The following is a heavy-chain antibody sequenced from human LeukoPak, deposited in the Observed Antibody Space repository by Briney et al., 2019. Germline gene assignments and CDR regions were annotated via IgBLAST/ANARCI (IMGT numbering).Heavy chain of an antibody. Sequence: SETLSLTCTVSGGPISSYYWSWIRQPAGKGLESIGHISTSGGTNYNPSLKSRVTMSVDTSKNQFSLKLSSVTAADTAVYCCARDRYYYDSSGYYFTFDYWGQGTLVTVSS. CDR3: ARDRYYYDSSGYYFTFDY. CDR1: GGPISSYY. D-gene: IGHD3-22*01. CDR2: ISTSGGT. V-gene: IGHV4-4*07. J-gene: IGHJ4*02.